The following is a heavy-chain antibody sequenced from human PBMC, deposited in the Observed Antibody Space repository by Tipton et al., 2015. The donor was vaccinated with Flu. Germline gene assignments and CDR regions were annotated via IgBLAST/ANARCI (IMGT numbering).Heavy chain of an antibody. CDR1: GYSISSGYY. V-gene: IGHV4-38-2*01. J-gene: IGHJ4*02. CDR3: ARADTDYDYVSAYFDY. D-gene: IGHD3-16*01. CDR2: IYHSGST. Sequence: LRLSCAVSGYSISSGYYWGWIRQPPGKGLEWIGSIYHSGSTYYNPSLKSRVTISVDTSKNQFSLKLSSVTAADTAVCYCARADTDYDYVSAYFDYWGQGTLVTVSS.